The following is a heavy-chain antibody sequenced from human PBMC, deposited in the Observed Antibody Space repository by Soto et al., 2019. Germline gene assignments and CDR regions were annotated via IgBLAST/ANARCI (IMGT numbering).Heavy chain of an antibody. V-gene: IGHV4-39*01. D-gene: IGHD2-21*02. CDR2: IYYSGST. Sequence: QLQVQESGPGLVKPSETLSLTCTVSGGSISSSSYYWGWIRQPPGKGLEWIGSIYYSGSTYYNPSLKSRVNISVDTSKNQFSLKLSSVTAADTAVYYCARRTAIGLYYWGQGTLVTVSS. CDR3: ARRTAIGLYY. J-gene: IGHJ4*02. CDR1: GGSISSSSYY.